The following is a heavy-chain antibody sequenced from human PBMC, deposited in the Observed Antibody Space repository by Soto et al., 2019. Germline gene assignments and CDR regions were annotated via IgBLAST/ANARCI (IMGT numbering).Heavy chain of an antibody. Sequence: QPGGSLRLSCAASGFSFSSYGMHWVRQAPGKGLDWVAVIWYDGSNKYYAESVKGRFTISRDNSKNTLYVQMNSLTVEDTAVYYCARAQYTGSYFDACDVWGQGTMVTVSS. D-gene: IGHD1-26*01. CDR2: IWYDGSNK. CDR1: GFSFSSYG. J-gene: IGHJ3*01. CDR3: ARAQYTGSYFDACDV. V-gene: IGHV3-33*03.